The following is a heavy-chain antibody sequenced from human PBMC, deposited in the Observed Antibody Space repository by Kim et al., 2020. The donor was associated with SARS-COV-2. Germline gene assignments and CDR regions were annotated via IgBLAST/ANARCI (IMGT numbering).Heavy chain of an antibody. CDR3: AGSHKSSSKYNWFDP. Sequence: GGSLRLSCAASGFTFSSYSMNWVRQAPGKGLEWVSSISSSSYIYYADSVKGRFTISRDNAKNSLYLQMNSLRAEDTAVYYCAGSHKSSSKYNWFDPWGQGTLVTVSS. CDR2: ISSSSYI. CDR1: GFTFSSYS. D-gene: IGHD6-13*01. J-gene: IGHJ5*01. V-gene: IGHV3-21*01.